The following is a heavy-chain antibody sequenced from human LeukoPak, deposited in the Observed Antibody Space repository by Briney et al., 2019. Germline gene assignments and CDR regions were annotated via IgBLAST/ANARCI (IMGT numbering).Heavy chain of an antibody. CDR1: GFRFSDYS. Sequence: PGGSLRLSCAASGFRFSDYSMNWVRQAPGKGLEWISYIGISSGNTNYADSVKGRFTISGDEAKNSLYLQMNSLRVEDTAVYYCARDYKYAFDNWGQGTLVTVFS. J-gene: IGHJ4*02. D-gene: IGHD5-24*01. V-gene: IGHV3-48*01. CDR2: IGISSGNT. CDR3: ARDYKYAFDN.